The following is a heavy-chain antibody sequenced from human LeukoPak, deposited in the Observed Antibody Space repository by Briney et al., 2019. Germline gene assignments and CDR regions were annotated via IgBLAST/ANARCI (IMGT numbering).Heavy chain of an antibody. V-gene: IGHV4-34*01. Sequence: SETLSLTCAVYGGSFSGYYWSWIRQPPRKGLEWIGEINHSGSTNYNPSLKSRVTISVDTSKNQFSLKLSSVTAADTAVYYCARYYGSGDYWGQGTLVTVSS. D-gene: IGHD3-10*01. CDR2: INHSGST. CDR3: ARYYGSGDY. J-gene: IGHJ4*02. CDR1: GGSFSGYY.